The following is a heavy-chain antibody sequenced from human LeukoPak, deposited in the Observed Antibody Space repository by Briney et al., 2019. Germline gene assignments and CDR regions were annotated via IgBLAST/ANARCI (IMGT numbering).Heavy chain of an antibody. J-gene: IGHJ4*02. D-gene: IGHD2-2*01. CDR1: GFTFSSYA. CDR3: ARDLGEIVGVPALLGSLYC. V-gene: IGHV3-30-3*01. Sequence: GGSLRLSCAASGFTFSSYAVHWVRQAPGKGLEGVAVISYYGRNKYYAASVQGRFTISSDNSQNTLYLQMNSRTAYDTSVYFCARDLGEIVGVPALLGSLYCWGRGTLVTVSS. CDR2: ISYYGRNK.